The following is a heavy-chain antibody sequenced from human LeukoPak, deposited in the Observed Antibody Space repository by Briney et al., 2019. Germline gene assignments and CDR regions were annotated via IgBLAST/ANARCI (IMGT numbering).Heavy chain of an antibody. D-gene: IGHD3-22*01. CDR3: AREGYYDSSGYQV. V-gene: IGHV1-2*02. Sequence: ASVKVSCKASGYTFTGYYMHWVRQAPGQGLEWMGWINPNSGGTNYALKFQGRVTMTRDTSISTAYMELSRLRSDDTAVYYCAREGYYDSSGYQVWGQGTLVTVSS. J-gene: IGHJ4*02. CDR1: GYTFTGYY. CDR2: INPNSGGT.